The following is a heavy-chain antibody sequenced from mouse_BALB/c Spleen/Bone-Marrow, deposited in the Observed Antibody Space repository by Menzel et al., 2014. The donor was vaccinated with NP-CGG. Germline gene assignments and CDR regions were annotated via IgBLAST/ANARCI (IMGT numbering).Heavy chain of an antibody. J-gene: IGHJ3*01. CDR3: ARDYYLAY. V-gene: IGHV7-3*02. CDR1: GFTFTDYY. Sequence: EVQGVESGGGLVQPGGSLRLSCTPSGFTFTDYYMSWVRRPPGKALEWLVFIRNKANGYTIEYSASVKGRFTISRDNSQNILYLQMNTLRAEDSATYYCARDYYLAYWGQGTLVTVSA. D-gene: IGHD2-1*01. CDR2: IRNKANGYTI.